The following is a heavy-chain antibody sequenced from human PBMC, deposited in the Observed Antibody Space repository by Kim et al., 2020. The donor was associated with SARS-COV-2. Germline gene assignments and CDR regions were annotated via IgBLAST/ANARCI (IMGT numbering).Heavy chain of an antibody. J-gene: IGHJ4*02. CDR3: ARERSGSTQFDY. Sequence: SETLSLTCTVSGASISSGGYYWSWIRHHPGKGLEWIGYIYYTGSTYYNPSLKSRLTISVDTSKNQFSLKLSSVTAADTAMYYCARERSGSTQFDYWGQGTLVTVSS. CDR2: IYYTGST. D-gene: IGHD3-10*01. V-gene: IGHV4-31*03. CDR1: GASISSGGYY.